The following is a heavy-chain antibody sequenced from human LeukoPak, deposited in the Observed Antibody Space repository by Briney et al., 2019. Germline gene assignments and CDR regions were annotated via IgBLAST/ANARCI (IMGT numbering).Heavy chain of an antibody. V-gene: IGHV1-69*13. CDR2: IIPIFGTA. CDR1: GGTFSSYA. J-gene: IGHJ4*02. CDR3: ASKRGYSYGLDY. Sequence: SVKVSCKASGGTFSSYAISWVRQAPGQGLEWMGGIIPIFGTANYAQKFQGRVTITADESTSTGYMELSSLRSEDTAVYYCASKRGYSYGLDYWGQGTLVTVSS. D-gene: IGHD5-18*01.